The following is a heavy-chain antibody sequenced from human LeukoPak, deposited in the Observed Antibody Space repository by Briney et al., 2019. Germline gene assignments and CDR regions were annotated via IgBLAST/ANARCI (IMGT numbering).Heavy chain of an antibody. CDR1: GGSISSYY. V-gene: IGHV4-59*08. Sequence: SETLSLTCTVSGGSISSYYWSWIRQPSGKGLEWIGYIYYSGSTNYNPSLKSRVTISVDTSKNQFSLKLSSVTAADTAVYYCARHASIYSGYEPPDYWGQGTLVTVPS. CDR2: IYYSGST. CDR3: ARHASIYSGYEPPDY. D-gene: IGHD5-12*01. J-gene: IGHJ4*02.